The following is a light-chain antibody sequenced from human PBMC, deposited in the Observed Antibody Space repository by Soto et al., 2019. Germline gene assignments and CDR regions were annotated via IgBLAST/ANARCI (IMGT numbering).Light chain of an antibody. Sequence: EIVLTQSPGTLSLSPGERATLSCRASQSVRSSYLAWYQQKPGQAPRLLIYGASSRATGIPDRFSGSGSGTDFTLTISRLEPEDFAVYYCQQYGSSAYTFGQGNKLEI. J-gene: IGKJ2*01. CDR2: GAS. CDR1: QSVRSSY. CDR3: QQYGSSAYT. V-gene: IGKV3-20*01.